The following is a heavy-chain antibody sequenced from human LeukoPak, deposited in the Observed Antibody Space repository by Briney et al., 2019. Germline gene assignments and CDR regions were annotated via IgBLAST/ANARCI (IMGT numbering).Heavy chain of an antibody. CDR1: GFTFSTPS. CDR3: AGGRLGSSGWLSIDY. Sequence: GGAPRLSCAAPGFTFSTPSMNWVRPAPGEGLGWGSSISGGSSYIYYADSVKGRFTISRDNAKNSLYLQMNSLRREDTAVYYCAGGRLGSSGWLSIDYWGQGTLVTVSS. D-gene: IGHD6-19*01. CDR2: ISGGSSYI. J-gene: IGHJ4*02. V-gene: IGHV3-21*01.